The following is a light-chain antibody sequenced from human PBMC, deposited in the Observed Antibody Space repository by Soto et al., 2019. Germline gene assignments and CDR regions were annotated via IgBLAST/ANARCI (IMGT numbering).Light chain of an antibody. CDR3: QQYGSSPPWT. CDR1: QSVSSSY. J-gene: IGKJ1*01. CDR2: GAS. V-gene: IGKV3-20*01. Sequence: EIVLTQSPGTLSLSPGERATLSCRASQSVSSSYLAWYQQKPGQAPRLLIYGASSRATGIPDRFSGSGSGTDVNLTISRLEPEDFAVYYCQQYGSSPPWTFGQGTTVEIK.